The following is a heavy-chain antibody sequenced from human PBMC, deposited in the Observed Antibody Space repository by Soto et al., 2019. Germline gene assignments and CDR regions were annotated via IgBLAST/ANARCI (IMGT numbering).Heavy chain of an antibody. D-gene: IGHD3-16*02. CDR1: GGAITSDF. Sequence: SATLSLTWNVSGGAITSDFWSLIRQPPGKGLEWIGYVYYSGAADYNPSLKPRVTISIATSKTQFSLRLASATAADTGVYYCARDHGSYPNTWGQGILVTVSS. CDR3: ARDHGSYPNT. CDR2: VYYSGAA. V-gene: IGHV4-59*01. J-gene: IGHJ1*01.